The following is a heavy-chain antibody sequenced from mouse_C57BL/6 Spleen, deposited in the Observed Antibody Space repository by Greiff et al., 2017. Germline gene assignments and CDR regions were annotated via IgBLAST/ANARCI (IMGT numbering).Heavy chain of an antibody. V-gene: IGHV1-54*01. CDR3: ARGFDY. CDR1: GYAFTNYL. CDR2: INPGSGGT. Sequence: LQESVAELVRPGTSVKVSCKASGYAFTNYLIEWVKQRPGQGLEWIGVINPGSGGTNYNEKFKGKATLTADKSSSTAYMQLSSLTSEDSAVYFCARGFDYWGQGTTLTVSS. J-gene: IGHJ2*01.